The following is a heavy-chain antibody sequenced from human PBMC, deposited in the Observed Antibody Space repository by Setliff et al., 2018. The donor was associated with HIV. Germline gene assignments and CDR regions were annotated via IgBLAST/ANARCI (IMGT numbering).Heavy chain of an antibody. D-gene: IGHD3-10*01. CDR1: GYTFTEYY. Sequence: ASVKVSCKASGYTFTEYYIHWVRQAPGQGLEWMGWIYPNTGNTNYAQKLQGRVTMTTDTSTSTAYMELRSLRSDDTAVYYCAKDSEPEYYGASASGEAFDIWGQGTRVTVSS. J-gene: IGHJ3*02. CDR3: AKDSEPEYYGASASGEAFDI. CDR2: IYPNTGNT. V-gene: IGHV1-18*01.